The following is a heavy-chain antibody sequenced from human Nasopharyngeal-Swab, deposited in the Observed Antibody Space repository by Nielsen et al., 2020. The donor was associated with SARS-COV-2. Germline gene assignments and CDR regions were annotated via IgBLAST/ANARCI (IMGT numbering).Heavy chain of an antibody. Sequence: GGPLRLSCTASGFTFSSYWMHRVRQAPGKGLVWVSRINSDGSSTSYADSVKGRFTISRDNAKNTLYLQMNSLRAEDTAVYYCATHSGYSGYDPFDYWGQGTLVTVSS. J-gene: IGHJ4*02. CDR3: ATHSGYSGYDPFDY. CDR1: GFTFSSYW. CDR2: INSDGSST. V-gene: IGHV3-74*01. D-gene: IGHD5-12*01.